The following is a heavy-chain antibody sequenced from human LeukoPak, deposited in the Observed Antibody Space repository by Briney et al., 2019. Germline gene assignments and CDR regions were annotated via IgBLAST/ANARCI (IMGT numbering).Heavy chain of an antibody. V-gene: IGHV3-53*01. J-gene: IGHJ2*01. CDR2: TVGGGSPNT. D-gene: IGHD2-15*01. CDR3: AREVMVVAATTFWYFDL. CDR1: GLTVSSNS. Sequence: GGSLRLSCTVSGLTVSSNSMSWVRQAPGKGLEWVSATVGGGSPNTYYADSVKGRFTISRDNAKNSLYLQMNSLRADDTAVYYCAREVMVVAATTFWYFDLWGRGTLVTVSS.